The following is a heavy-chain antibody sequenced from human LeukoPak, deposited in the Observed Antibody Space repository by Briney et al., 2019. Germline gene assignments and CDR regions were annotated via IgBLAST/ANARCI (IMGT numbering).Heavy chain of an antibody. CDR1: GFTFSSHA. V-gene: IGHV3-23*01. CDR2: IGYGGGDI. D-gene: IGHD4-11*01. Sequence: GGSLRLSCAASGFTFSSHAMTWVRQAPGKGLEWVSVIGYGGGDIQYADSVKGRFTISRDNSKNTLYLQMNSLRAEDTAVYYCARYAPPTTVVTRFFDYWGQGTLVTVSS. CDR3: ARYAPPTTVVTRFFDY. J-gene: IGHJ4*02.